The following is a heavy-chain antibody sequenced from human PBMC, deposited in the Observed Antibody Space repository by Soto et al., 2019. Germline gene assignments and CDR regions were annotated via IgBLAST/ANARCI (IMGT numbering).Heavy chain of an antibody. CDR3: AKGHSGSCYGSLDY. CDR2: ICASDGAS. D-gene: IGHD6-13*01. CDR1: GFTFSSYA. V-gene: IGHV3-23*01. J-gene: IGHJ4*02. Sequence: EVQLLESGGGLVQPGGSLRLSCAASGFTFSSYAMSWVRQAPGKGLEWVSVICASDGASDRADSVKGRFSISRDNSKNTLYLQMTSLRAEDTAVYYCAKGHSGSCYGSLDYWGQGTLVTVSS.